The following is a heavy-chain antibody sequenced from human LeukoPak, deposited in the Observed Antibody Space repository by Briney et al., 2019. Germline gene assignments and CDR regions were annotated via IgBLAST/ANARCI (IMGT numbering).Heavy chain of an antibody. CDR3: ARAPYMITIFGVGDRYYYMDV. V-gene: IGHV1-69*13. CDR1: GGTFSSYA. Sequence: ASVKVSCKASGGTFSSYAISWVRQAPAQGLEWMGGIIPIFGTANYAQKFQGRVTITADESTSTAYMELSSLRSEDTAVYYCARAPYMITIFGVGDRYYYMDVWGKGTTVTVSS. D-gene: IGHD3-3*01. CDR2: IIPIFGTA. J-gene: IGHJ6*03.